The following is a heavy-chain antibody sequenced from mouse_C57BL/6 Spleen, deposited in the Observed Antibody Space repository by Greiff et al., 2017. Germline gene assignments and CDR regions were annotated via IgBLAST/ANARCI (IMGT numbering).Heavy chain of an antibody. D-gene: IGHD2-1*01. Sequence: QVQLQQPGAELVRPGTSVKLSCKASGYTFTSYWLHWVKQRPGQGLEWIGVIDPSDSYTNYNQQFKGKATLTVDTSSSTAYMQLSSLTSEDSAVYYCAIAVTGDYAMDYWGQGTSVTVSS. CDR1: GYTFTSYW. J-gene: IGHJ4*01. CDR2: IDPSDSYT. V-gene: IGHV1-59*01. CDR3: AIAVTGDYAMDY.